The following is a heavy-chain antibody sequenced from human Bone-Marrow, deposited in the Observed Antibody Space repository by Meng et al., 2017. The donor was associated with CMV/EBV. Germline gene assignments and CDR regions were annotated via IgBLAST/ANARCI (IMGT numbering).Heavy chain of an antibody. V-gene: IGHV1-18*01. D-gene: IGHD1-14*01. Sequence: ASVKVSCKASGYTFTSYGISWVRQAPGQGLEWMGWISAYNGNTNYAQKLQGRVTMTTDTSTSTAYMELRSLRSDDTAVYYCVTGTPYYYYYGMDVWGQGTTVIVSS. CDR3: VTGTPYYYYYGMDV. CDR1: GYTFTSYG. J-gene: IGHJ6*02. CDR2: ISAYNGNT.